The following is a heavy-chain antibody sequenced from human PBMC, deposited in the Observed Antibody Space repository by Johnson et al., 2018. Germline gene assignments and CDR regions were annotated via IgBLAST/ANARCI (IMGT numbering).Heavy chain of an antibody. D-gene: IGHD3-10*01. CDR1: GFTFSSYA. CDR3: ARGPRWFWELDYYYYDMDV. Sequence: QVQLVQSGGGVVQPGRSLRLSCAASGFTFSSYAMHWVRQAPGKGLEWVAVISYDGSNKYYADSVKGRFTISRDNSKKTLYLQMNSLRAEDTAVYYCARGPRWFWELDYYYYDMDVWGKGTTVTVSS. CDR2: ISYDGSNK. V-gene: IGHV3-30-3*01. J-gene: IGHJ6*03.